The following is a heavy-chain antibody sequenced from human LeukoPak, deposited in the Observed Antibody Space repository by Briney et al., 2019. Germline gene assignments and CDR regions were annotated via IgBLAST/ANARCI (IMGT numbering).Heavy chain of an antibody. D-gene: IGHD5-12*01. Sequence: GGSLRLSCAASGFTFSSYGMDWVRQAPGKGLEWVAFISYDGSNKYYADSVKGRFTISRDNSKNTLYLQMNSLRAEDTAVYYCAKDKSSWATIGYFDYWGQGTLVTVSS. CDR1: GFTFSSYG. CDR3: AKDKSSWATIGYFDY. J-gene: IGHJ4*02. CDR2: ISYDGSNK. V-gene: IGHV3-30*18.